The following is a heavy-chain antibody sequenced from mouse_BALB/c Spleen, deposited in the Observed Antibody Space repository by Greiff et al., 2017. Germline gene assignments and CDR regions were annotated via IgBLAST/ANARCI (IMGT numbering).Heavy chain of an antibody. J-gene: IGHJ4*01. Sequence: QVQLQQSGAELVKPGASVKLSCTASGYTFTGYCMHWVKQRPGQGLEWIGEINPGNGHTNYDQKFQGKATLTVDKSSNTAYLQLSSLTSEDTAVYYCARGGGDYSMDYWGQGTTVTVSS. V-gene: IGHV1S81*02. CDR1: GYTFTGYC. CDR2: INPGNGHT. D-gene: IGHD2-13*01. CDR3: ARGGGDYSMDY.